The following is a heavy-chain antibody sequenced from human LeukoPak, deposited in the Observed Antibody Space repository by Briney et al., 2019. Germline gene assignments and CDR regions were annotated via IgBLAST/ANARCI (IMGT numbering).Heavy chain of an antibody. CDR1: GFTFSSYW. D-gene: IGHD5-18*01. CDR3: AKDRGYSYGISEY. CDR2: INTDGSST. Sequence: SGGSLRLSCAASGFTFSSYWMHWVRQAPGKGLVWVSRINTDGSSTSYADSVKGRFTISRDNAKNTLYLQMNSLRAEDTAVYYCAKDRGYSYGISEYWGQGTLVTVSS. J-gene: IGHJ4*02. V-gene: IGHV3-74*01.